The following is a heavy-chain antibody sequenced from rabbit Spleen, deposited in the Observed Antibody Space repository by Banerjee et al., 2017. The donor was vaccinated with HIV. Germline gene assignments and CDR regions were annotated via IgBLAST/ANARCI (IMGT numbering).Heavy chain of an antibody. CDR3: ARDLAGAIGWNFTW. V-gene: IGHV1S7*01. CDR2: IYTGRGGT. CDR1: GFDFSSYS. Sequence: QLKETGGGLVQPGGSLTLSCKTSGFDFSSYSMSWVRQAPGKGLEWIGAIYTGRGGTDYANWVNGRFTISSDNAQYTVDLQMNSLTAADTATYFCARDLAGAIGWNFTWWGQGTLVTVS. D-gene: IGHD4-1*01. J-gene: IGHJ3*01.